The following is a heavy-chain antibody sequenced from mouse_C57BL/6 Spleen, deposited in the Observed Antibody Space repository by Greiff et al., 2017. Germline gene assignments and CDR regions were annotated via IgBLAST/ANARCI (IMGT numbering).Heavy chain of an antibody. D-gene: IGHD1-1*01. CDR3: ARGLYGSRDWYFGV. CDR2: IDPSDSET. CDR1: GYTFTSYW. V-gene: IGHV1-52*01. J-gene: IGHJ1*03. Sequence: QVQLQQSGAELVRPGSSVKLSCKASGYTFTSYWMHWVKQRPIQGLEWIGNIDPSDSETHYNQKFKDKATLTVDKSSSTAYMQLSSLTSEDSAVYYCARGLYGSRDWYFGVWGTGTTVTVSS.